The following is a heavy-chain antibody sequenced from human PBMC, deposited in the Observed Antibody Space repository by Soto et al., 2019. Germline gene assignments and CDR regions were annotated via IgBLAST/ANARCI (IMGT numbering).Heavy chain of an antibody. CDR3: AREAHPNGYSYGYNWFDP. CDR1: GYTFTNYG. V-gene: IGHV1-18*01. CDR2: INPYNGNT. J-gene: IGHJ5*02. Sequence: GASVKVSCKASGYTFTNYGVIWVRQAPGQGLEWMGWINPYNGNTNYAQNLQGRVTMTTDTSTSTAYMDLRSLRFDDTAVYYCAREAHPNGYSYGYNWFDPWGQGTLVTVSS. D-gene: IGHD5-18*01.